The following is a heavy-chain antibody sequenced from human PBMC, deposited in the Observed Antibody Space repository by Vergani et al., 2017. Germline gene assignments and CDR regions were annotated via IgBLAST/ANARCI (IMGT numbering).Heavy chain of an antibody. D-gene: IGHD3-22*01. CDR2: ISSSGSTI. CDR3: ARXHISNYYDSSGYYYRGYYYGMDV. Sequence: QVQLVESGGGLVKPGGSLRLSCAASGFTFSDYYMSWIRQAPGKGLEWVSYISSSGSTIYYADSVKGRFTISRDNAKNSLYLQMNSLRAEDTAVYYCARXHISNYYDSSGYYYRGYYYGMDVWGQGTTVTVSS. V-gene: IGHV3-11*01. J-gene: IGHJ6*02. CDR1: GFTFSDYY.